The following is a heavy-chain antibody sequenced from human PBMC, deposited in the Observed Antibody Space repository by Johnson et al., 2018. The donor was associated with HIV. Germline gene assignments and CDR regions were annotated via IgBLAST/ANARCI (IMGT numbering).Heavy chain of an antibody. D-gene: IGHD1-26*01. V-gene: IGHV3-20*04. CDR2: INWNGGNK. Sequence: VQLVESGGGLVQPGGSLRLSCATSGFIFDEYGMSWVLQVPGKGREWVAGINWNGGNKYYADSVKGRFTISRDNSKNTLYLQMNSLRAEDTALYYCAKDKRRGRVGATRWVAFDIWGQGTMVTVSS. CDR1: GFIFDEYG. CDR3: AKDKRRGRVGATRWVAFDI. J-gene: IGHJ3*02.